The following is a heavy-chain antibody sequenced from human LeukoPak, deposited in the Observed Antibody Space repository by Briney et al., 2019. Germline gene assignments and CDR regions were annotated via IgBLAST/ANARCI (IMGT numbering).Heavy chain of an antibody. CDR3: ARQTRITIFGVVIFPIAYFDY. Sequence: SETLSLTCTVSGGSISAYYWRWVRQSAGKGLEWIGRIDIDGRTSYNPSLQSRVTMSVDTSKIQFSLKLSSVTAADTAVYYCARQTRITIFGVVIFPIAYFDYWGQGTLVTVSS. J-gene: IGHJ4*02. D-gene: IGHD3-3*01. V-gene: IGHV4-4*07. CDR2: IDIDGRT. CDR1: GGSISAYY.